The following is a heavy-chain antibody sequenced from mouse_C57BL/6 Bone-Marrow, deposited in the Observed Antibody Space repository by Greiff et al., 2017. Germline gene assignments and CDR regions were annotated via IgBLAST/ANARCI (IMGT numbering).Heavy chain of an antibody. D-gene: IGHD3-3*01. V-gene: IGHV1-69*01. CDR1: GYTFTSYW. CDR3: ARLRDGAY. Sequence: QVQLQQPGAELVMPGASVKLSCKASGYTFTSYWMHWVKQRPGQGLEWIGEIDPSDSYTNYNQKFKGKSTLTVDKSSSTAYMQLSSLTSEDSAVYYCARLRDGAYWGQGTLVTVSA. CDR2: IDPSDSYT. J-gene: IGHJ3*01.